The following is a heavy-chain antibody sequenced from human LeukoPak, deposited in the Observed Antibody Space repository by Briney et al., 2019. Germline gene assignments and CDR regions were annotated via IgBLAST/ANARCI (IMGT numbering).Heavy chain of an antibody. V-gene: IGHV3-48*03. CDR1: GFAFSSYE. D-gene: IGHD5-12*01. Sequence: GGSLRLSCAASGFAFSSYEMNWVRQAPGKGLQWVSYISTSGTTIHYADSVKGRFTFSRDNAKNSAYLQMNSLRAEDTAVYYCASRQSYGGYDYWGQGTLVTVSS. CDR3: ASRQSYGGYDY. J-gene: IGHJ4*02. CDR2: ISTSGTTI.